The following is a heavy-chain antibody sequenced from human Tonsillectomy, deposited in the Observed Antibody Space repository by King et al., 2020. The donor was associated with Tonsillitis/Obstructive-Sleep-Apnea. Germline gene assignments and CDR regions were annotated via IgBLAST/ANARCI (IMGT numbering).Heavy chain of an antibody. Sequence: VQLVESGGGLVQPGGSLRLSCAASGFTFSSYAMTWVRQAPGKGLEWVSAIGGSGGSTYYADSVKGRFTISRENSKNTLYLQMNSLRAEDTAVYYCISRQLVDYWGQGTLVTVSS. CDR3: ISRQLVDY. CDR2: IGGSGGST. D-gene: IGHD6-13*01. J-gene: IGHJ4*02. CDR1: GFTFSSYA. V-gene: IGHV3-23*04.